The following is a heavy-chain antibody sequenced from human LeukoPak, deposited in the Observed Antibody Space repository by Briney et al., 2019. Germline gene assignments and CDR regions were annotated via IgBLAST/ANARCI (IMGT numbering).Heavy chain of an antibody. J-gene: IGHJ4*02. CDR3: ARETGCCGGDCYDY. V-gene: IGHV1-18*01. CDR2: ISAYSGNT. CDR1: GYTFTSYG. Sequence: RASVKVSCKASGYTFTSYGISWVRQAPGQGLEWMGWISAYSGNTYYAQKLQGRVTMTTDTSTSTAYMELRSLRSDDTAVYYCARETGCCGGDCYDYWGQGTLVTVSS. D-gene: IGHD2-21*01.